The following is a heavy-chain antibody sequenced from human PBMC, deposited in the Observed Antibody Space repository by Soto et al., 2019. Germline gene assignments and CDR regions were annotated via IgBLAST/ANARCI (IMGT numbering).Heavy chain of an antibody. V-gene: IGHV4-31*03. CDR2: IRDSWST. CDR3: ARSMSYYFYY. Sequence: QVQLQESGPGLVKPSQTLSVTCTVSGGSVSSDDYSWSWIRQHPGKGLEWTWYIRDSWSTYYNPPLQARVTLSVATSKTPFSLMLRSVTPADTTLYYCARSMSYYFYYWCQGTLVTASS. CDR1: GGSVSSDDYS. J-gene: IGHJ4*02.